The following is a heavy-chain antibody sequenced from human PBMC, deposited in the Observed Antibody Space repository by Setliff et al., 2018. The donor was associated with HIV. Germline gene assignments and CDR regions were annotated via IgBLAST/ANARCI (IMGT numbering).Heavy chain of an antibody. V-gene: IGHV4-31*03. Sequence: SETLSLTCTVSRASISSGGYYWSWIRQRPGEGLEWIGYIYYSGNTFYNPSLKSRVTISVDTSKNQFSLKLSSVTAADTAVYYCAREGYGDKRERYFYYMDVWGKGTTVTVSS. CDR1: RASISSGGYY. CDR2: IYYSGNT. J-gene: IGHJ6*03. CDR3: AREGYGDKRERYFYYMDV. D-gene: IGHD4-17*01.